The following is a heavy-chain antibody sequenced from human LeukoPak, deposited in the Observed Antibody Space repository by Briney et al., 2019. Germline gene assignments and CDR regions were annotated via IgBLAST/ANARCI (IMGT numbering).Heavy chain of an antibody. CDR1: GFTFRTYW. V-gene: IGHV3-7*01. CDR2: IKQDGSEK. J-gene: IGHJ4*02. Sequence: GGPLRLSCAASGFTFRTYWMSWVRQAPGKGLEWVANIKQDGSEKYYVDSVKGRFTISRDNAKNSLYLQMKSLRAEDTAVYYCARDLQGYSSGWYRGDYWGQGTLVTVSS. D-gene: IGHD6-19*01. CDR3: ARDLQGYSSGWYRGDY.